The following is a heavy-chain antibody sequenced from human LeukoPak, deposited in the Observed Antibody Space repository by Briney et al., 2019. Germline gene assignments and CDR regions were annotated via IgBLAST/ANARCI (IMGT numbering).Heavy chain of an antibody. J-gene: IGHJ3*02. CDR3: ASDSSGYYPAAFDI. Sequence: PGGSLRLSCAASGLTFSNYDMHWVRQAPGKGLEWVAIVSYVGNNKYYADSVKGRFTISRDNSKNTLYLQMNSLRAEDTAVYYCASDSSGYYPAAFDIWGQGTMVTVSS. V-gene: IGHV3-30*03. CDR2: VSYVGNNK. CDR1: GLTFSNYD. D-gene: IGHD3-22*01.